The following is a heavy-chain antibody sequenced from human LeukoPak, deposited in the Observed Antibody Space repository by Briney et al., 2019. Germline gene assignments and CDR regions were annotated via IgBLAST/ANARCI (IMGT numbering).Heavy chain of an antibody. CDR3: AKDPGGWLQISYYFDY. J-gene: IGHJ4*02. Sequence: GGSLRLSCAASGFIVSSPGFMFSSYSLHWVRQAPGKGLEWVAVISYDGNNKYYAESMKGRFTLSRDDSKNTVYLQMSSLRVEDTAMYYCAKDPGGWLQISYYFDYWGQGTLVTVSS. CDR2: ISYDGNNK. D-gene: IGHD5-24*01. V-gene: IGHV3-30-3*01. CDR1: GFIVSSPGFMFSSYS.